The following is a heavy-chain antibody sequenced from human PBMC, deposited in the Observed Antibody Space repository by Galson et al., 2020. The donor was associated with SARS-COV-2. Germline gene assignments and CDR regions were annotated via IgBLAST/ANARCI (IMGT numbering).Heavy chain of an antibody. J-gene: IGHJ3*02. Sequence: SQPLSLTCTVSGGSISSGGYYWIWIRQHPGKGLEWIGYIYYSGSTYYNPSLKSRVTISVDTSKNQFSLKLSSVTAADTAVYYCSRVPITMIVVVSAFDIWGQGTMVTVFS. D-gene: IGHD3-22*01. CDR2: IYYSGST. V-gene: IGHV4-31*03. CDR1: GGSISSGGYY. CDR3: SRVPITMIVVVSAFDI.